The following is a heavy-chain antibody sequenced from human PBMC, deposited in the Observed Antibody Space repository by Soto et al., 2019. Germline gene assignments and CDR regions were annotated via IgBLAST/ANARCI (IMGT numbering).Heavy chain of an antibody. V-gene: IGHV3-23*01. Sequence: SGGSLRLSCAASGFIFENFGMCWVRQAPGKGLEWISSISGSGFKKYYADSVKGRFTISRDNSKSTVYLELNNLSAEDTAVYHCAKNQGVELVPLATVDWFDPWGQGSVVTVPS. D-gene: IGHD1-26*01. J-gene: IGHJ5*02. CDR2: ISGSGFKK. CDR3: AKNQGVELVPLATVDWFDP. CDR1: GFIFENFG.